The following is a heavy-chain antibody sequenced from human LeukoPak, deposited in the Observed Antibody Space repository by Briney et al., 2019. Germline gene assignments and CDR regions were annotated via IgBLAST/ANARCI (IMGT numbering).Heavy chain of an antibody. CDR1: GYTFTSYY. Sequence: ASVKFSCTASGYTFTSYYMHWVRQAAGQGLEWMGIINPSGGSTSYAQKFQGRVTMTRDMSTSTVYMELRSLRSDDTAVYYCVRDGHRLYDYYYYYMDVWGKGTTVTVSS. V-gene: IGHV1-46*01. J-gene: IGHJ6*03. CDR2: INPSGGST. D-gene: IGHD2-2*02. CDR3: VRDGHRLYDYYYYYMDV.